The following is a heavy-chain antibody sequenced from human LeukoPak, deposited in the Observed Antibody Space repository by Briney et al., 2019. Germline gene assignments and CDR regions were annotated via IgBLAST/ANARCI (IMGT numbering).Heavy chain of an antibody. D-gene: IGHD6-6*01. CDR2: IYSSGST. Sequence: GGSLRLSCAASGFTVISNYMSWVRQTPGRGLEWVAFIYSSGSTYYAESVEGRFTISRDNSKNTLYLEMTSLRVEDTAVYYCTRAEFSNSFDDWDQGTLVLVSS. CDR1: GFTVISNY. CDR3: TRAEFSNSFDD. J-gene: IGHJ4*02. V-gene: IGHV3-53*01.